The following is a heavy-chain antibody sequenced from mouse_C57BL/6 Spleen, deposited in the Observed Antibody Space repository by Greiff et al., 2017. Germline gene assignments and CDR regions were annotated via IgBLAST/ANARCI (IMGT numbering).Heavy chain of an antibody. V-gene: IGHV1-26*01. D-gene: IGHD2-4*01. J-gene: IGHJ1*03. CDR2: INPNNGGT. CDR3: ARRGFYYDYESYWYFDV. CDR1: GYTFTDYY. Sequence: VQLQQSGPELVKPGASVKISCKASGYTFTDYYMNWVKQSHGKSLEWIGDINPNNGGTSYNQKFKGKATLTVDKSSSTAYMELRSLTSEDSAVYYCARRGFYYDYESYWYFDVWGTGTTVTVSS.